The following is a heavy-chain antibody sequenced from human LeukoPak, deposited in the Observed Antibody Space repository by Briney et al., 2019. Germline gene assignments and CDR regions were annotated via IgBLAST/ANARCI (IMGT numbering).Heavy chain of an antibody. CDR1: GFTFSSYG. CDR3: AKDFYSGWFY. D-gene: IGHD6-19*01. J-gene: IGHJ4*02. CDR2: TSSSDAGT. V-gene: IGHV3-23*01. Sequence: GGSLRLSCAASGFTFSSYGMHWVRQTPGKGLEWVAATSSSDAGTYHADSVRGRFTISRDNSKNTLYLHMNSLRAEDTAVYYCAKDFYSGWFYWGQGTLVTVSS.